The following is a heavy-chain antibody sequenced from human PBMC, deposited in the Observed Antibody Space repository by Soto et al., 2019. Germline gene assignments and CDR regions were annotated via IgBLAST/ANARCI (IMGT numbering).Heavy chain of an antibody. V-gene: IGHV4-34*01. Sequence: SETLSLTCAVYGGSFSGYYWSWIRQPPGKRLEWIGEINHSGSTNYNPSLKSRVTISVDTSKNQFSLKLSSVTAADTAVYYCARLPLNLRWLNYYGSGSYDPTDYWGQGSLVTVSS. D-gene: IGHD3-10*01. CDR2: INHSGST. CDR1: GGSFSGYY. J-gene: IGHJ4*02. CDR3: ARLPLNLRWLNYYGSGSYDPTDY.